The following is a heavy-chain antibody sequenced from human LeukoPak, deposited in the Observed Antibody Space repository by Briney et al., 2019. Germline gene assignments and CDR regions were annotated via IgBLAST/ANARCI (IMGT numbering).Heavy chain of an antibody. CDR1: RFTVTTSA. V-gene: IGHV1-58*01. Sequence: GIPVSASYTPARFTVTTSAVQWVPQARGKRLKGIGWIVVGIGNTDDAQKFQQRVTVTTDMSTSTAYMGLSRRRSEDTAVYYCEASPDYYDSSGYSYYFDYWGRGTLVTVSS. CDR2: IVVGIGNT. D-gene: IGHD3-22*01. CDR3: EASPDYYDSSGYSYYFDY. J-gene: IGHJ4*02.